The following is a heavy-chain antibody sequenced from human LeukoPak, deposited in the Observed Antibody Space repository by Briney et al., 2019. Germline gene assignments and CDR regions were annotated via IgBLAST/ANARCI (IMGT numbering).Heavy chain of an antibody. CDR1: GFTFRDYY. CDR2: ISSLSSFT. D-gene: IGHD5-24*01. Sequence: GGSLRLSCAASGFTFRDYYMSRIRQAPGKGLECVAYISSLSSFTKYADSVKGRFTISRDNAKNFLYLQVNSPRAEDTAVYYCAKALEGINAFDVWGRGTMVTVSS. CDR3: AKALEGINAFDV. V-gene: IGHV3-11*06. J-gene: IGHJ3*01.